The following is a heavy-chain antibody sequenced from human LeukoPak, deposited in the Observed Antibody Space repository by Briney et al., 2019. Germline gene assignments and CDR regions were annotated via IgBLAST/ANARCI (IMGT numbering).Heavy chain of an antibody. CDR1: GGTFSSYA. CDR2: IIPIFGTA. CDR3: ARGNDYVWGSYRYTIQVAAPYYYYYGMDV. V-gene: IGHV1-69*06. D-gene: IGHD3-16*02. J-gene: IGHJ6*04. Sequence: SVKVSCKASGGTFSSYAISWVRQAPGQGLEWMGAIIPIFGTANCAQKFQGRVTITADKSTSTAYMELSSLRSEDTAVYYCARGNDYVWGSYRYTIQVAAPYYYYYGMDVWGKGTTVTVSS.